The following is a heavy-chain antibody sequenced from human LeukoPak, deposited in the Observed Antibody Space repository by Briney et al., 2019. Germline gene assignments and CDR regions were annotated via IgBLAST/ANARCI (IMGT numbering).Heavy chain of an antibody. CDR2: IIPTFGTA. CDR3: ARSLAVAGIYFDY. CDR1: GGTFSSYA. J-gene: IGHJ4*02. V-gene: IGHV1-69*06. Sequence: GASVKVSCKASGGTFSSYAISWVRQAPGQGLEWMGGIIPTFGTANYAQKFQGRVTITADKSTSTAYMELSSLRSEDTAVYYCARSLAVAGIYFDYWGQGTLVTVSS. D-gene: IGHD6-19*01.